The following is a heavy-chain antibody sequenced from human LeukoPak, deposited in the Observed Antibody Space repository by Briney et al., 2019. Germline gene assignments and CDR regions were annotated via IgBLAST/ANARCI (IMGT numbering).Heavy chain of an antibody. D-gene: IGHD6-13*01. CDR3: AKKTWDSISWYFFDY. V-gene: IGHV3-23*01. Sequence: PGGSLRLSCAASGFSFSRFAMSWVRQAPGKGLEWVSAISDSGVKTYYADSVKGRLTISRDNSKNTLYLQMNSLRAEDTAVYYCAKKTWDSISWYFFDYWGQGTLVTVSS. J-gene: IGHJ4*02. CDR1: GFSFSRFA. CDR2: ISDSGVKT.